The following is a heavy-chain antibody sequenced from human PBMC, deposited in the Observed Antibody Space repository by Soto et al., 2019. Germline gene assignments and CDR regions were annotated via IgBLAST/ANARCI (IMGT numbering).Heavy chain of an antibody. CDR3: ARVDTASGTFDY. CDR1: GFTYSSYW. D-gene: IGHD5-18*01. CDR2: IKQDGSEK. Sequence: RSLRLSCAASGFTYSSYWRSWVRQAPGKGLEWVANIKQDGSEKYYVDSVKGRFTISRDNAKNSLYLQMNSLRAEDTAVYYCARVDTASGTFDYWGQGTLVTVSS. V-gene: IGHV3-7*03. J-gene: IGHJ4*02.